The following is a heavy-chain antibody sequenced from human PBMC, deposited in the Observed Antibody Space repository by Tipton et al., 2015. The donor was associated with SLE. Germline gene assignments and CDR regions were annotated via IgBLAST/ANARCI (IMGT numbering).Heavy chain of an antibody. V-gene: IGHV4-30-2*01. D-gene: IGHD2-15*01. CDR3: ARDRGGSEYYYGMDV. CDR1: GGSISSDGYS. Sequence: TLSLTCAVSGGSISSDGYSWSWIRQPPGKGLEWIGYIYHSGSTYYNPSLKSRVTISVDTSKNQFSLKLRSVTAADTAVYYCARDRGGSEYYYGMDVWGQGTTVTVSS. J-gene: IGHJ6*02. CDR2: IYHSGST.